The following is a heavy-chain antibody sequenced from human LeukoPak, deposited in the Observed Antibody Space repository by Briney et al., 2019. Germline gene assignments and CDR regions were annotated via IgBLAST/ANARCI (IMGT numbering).Heavy chain of an antibody. D-gene: IGHD2-2*02. CDR2: INSDGSST. CDR3: ARVRFCSSTSCYTAWYYYMDV. J-gene: IGHJ6*03. Sequence: GGSLRLSCAASGFTFSSYWMHWVRQAPGKGLVWVSRINSDGSSTSYADSVKGRFTIPRDNAKNTLYLQMNSLRAEDTAVYYCARVRFCSSTSCYTAWYYYMDVWGKGTTVTVSS. CDR1: GFTFSSYW. V-gene: IGHV3-74*01.